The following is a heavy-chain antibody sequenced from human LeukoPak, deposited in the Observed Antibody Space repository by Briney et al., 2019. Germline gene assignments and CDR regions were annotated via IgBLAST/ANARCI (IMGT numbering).Heavy chain of an antibody. V-gene: IGHV1-69*04. CDR1: GGTFSNYA. CDR2: IIPTLGLA. D-gene: IGHD3-16*01. J-gene: IGHJ4*02. Sequence: SVKVSCKASGGTFSNYAISWVRQAPGQGLEWMGRIIPTLGLANYPQKFQGRLTITADKSTSTAHMKLSSLTSEDTAVYYCARDRRGSRPSYYFDYWGQGTLVTVSS. CDR3: ARDRRGSRPSYYFDY.